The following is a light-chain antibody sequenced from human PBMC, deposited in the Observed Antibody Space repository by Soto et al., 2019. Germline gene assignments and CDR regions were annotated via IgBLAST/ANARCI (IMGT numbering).Light chain of an antibody. CDR3: QQRSNWPPGLT. J-gene: IGKJ4*01. V-gene: IGKV3-11*01. CDR2: DAS. CDR1: QSVSSY. Sequence: EIVLTQSPATLSLSPGERATLSCRASQSVSSYLAWYQQKPGQAPRLLIYDASNRATCTPARFSGSGSGTDFTLTISSLEPEDFAVYYCQQRSNWPPGLTFGGGTKVEIK.